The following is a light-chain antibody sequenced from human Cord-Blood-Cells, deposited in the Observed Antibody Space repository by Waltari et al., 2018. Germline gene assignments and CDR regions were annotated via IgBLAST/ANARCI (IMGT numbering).Light chain of an antibody. CDR2: LGS. Sequence: DIVMTQSPLSLRVSPGEPASISCRSSQSLLHGNGYNYLDWYLQKPGQSPQLLIYLGSNRASGVPDRFSGIGSGTDFTLKISRVEAEDVGVYYCMQALQTPYTFGQGTKLEIK. CDR1: QSLLHGNGYNY. V-gene: IGKV2-28*01. J-gene: IGKJ2*01. CDR3: MQALQTPYT.